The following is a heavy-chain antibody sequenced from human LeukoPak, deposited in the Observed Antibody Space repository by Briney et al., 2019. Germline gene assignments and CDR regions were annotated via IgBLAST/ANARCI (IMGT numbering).Heavy chain of an antibody. Sequence: PPETLSLTCAFAAASFSSGDFSWSWIRHPPGKGLEWIGYIYRSGATYYNPSLKSRVTMSVDRSKNQFSLKLSSVTAADTAVYYCARGLGVRGVILTYFDSWGQGTLVTVSS. CDR3: ARGLGVRGVILTYFDS. J-gene: IGHJ4*02. CDR1: AASFSSGDFS. CDR2: IYRSGAT. D-gene: IGHD3-10*01. V-gene: IGHV4-30-2*01.